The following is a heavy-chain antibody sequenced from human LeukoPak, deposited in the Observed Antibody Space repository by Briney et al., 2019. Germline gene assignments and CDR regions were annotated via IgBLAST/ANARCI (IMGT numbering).Heavy chain of an antibody. Sequence: PSQTLSLTCTVSGGSIISGSYYWSWIRQPAGKGLEWIGRIYTSGSTNYNPSLKSRVTISVDTSKNQFSLKLSSVTAADTAVYYCAREIVGATWGEWFDPWGQGTLVTVSS. V-gene: IGHV4-61*02. CDR1: GGSIISGSYY. CDR2: IYTSGST. CDR3: AREIVGATWGEWFDP. D-gene: IGHD1-26*01. J-gene: IGHJ5*02.